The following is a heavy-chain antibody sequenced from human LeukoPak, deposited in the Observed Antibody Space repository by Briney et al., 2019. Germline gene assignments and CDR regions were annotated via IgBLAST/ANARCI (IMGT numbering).Heavy chain of an antibody. V-gene: IGHV4-4*07. CDR2: IYTSGST. CDR1: GGSISTYY. Sequence: SQTLSLTCTVSGGSISTYYWSWIRQPAGQGLEWIGRIYTSGSTNYNPSLKSRVTISVDKSKNQFSLKLSSVTAADTAVYYCARGAGMVVAASRFRWFDPWGQGTLVTVSS. D-gene: IGHD2-15*01. J-gene: IGHJ5*02. CDR3: ARGAGMVVAASRFRWFDP.